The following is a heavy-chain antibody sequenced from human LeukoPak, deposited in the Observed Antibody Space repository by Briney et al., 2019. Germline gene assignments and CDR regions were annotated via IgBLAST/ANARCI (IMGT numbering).Heavy chain of an antibody. CDR1: GGSISSYY. CDR2: IYYSGST. CDR3: ARGTYYYDWGY. Sequence: SETLSLTCTVSGGSISSYYWSWIRQPPGKGLGWIGYIYYSGSTNYNPSLNSRVTMSVDTSKNQFSLKLSSVTAADTAVYYCARGTYYYDWGYWGQGILVTVSS. V-gene: IGHV4-59*12. J-gene: IGHJ4*02. D-gene: IGHD3-22*01.